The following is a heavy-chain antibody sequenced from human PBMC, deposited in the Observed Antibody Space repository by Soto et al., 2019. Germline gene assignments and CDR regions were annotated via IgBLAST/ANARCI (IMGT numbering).Heavy chain of an antibody. Sequence: SQSRSVTCAISWDNRSSNTAAANWIRQSPSRVLEWLGRTYYRSKWYNDYAVSVKSRITINPDTSKNQFSLQLNSVTPEDTAVYYCARDSSGYQGFFDYWGQGTLVTVSS. J-gene: IGHJ4*02. CDR2: TYYRSKWYN. D-gene: IGHD3-22*01. CDR3: ARDSSGYQGFFDY. V-gene: IGHV6-1*01. CDR1: WDNRSSNTAA.